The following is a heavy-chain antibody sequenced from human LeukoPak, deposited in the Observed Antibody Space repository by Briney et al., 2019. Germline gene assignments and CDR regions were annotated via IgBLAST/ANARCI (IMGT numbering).Heavy chain of an antibody. D-gene: IGHD3-22*01. J-gene: IGHJ1*01. V-gene: IGHV3-15*01. Sequence: SCKASGGTFSSYAISWVRQAPGKGLEWLGRIKRETDGGTIDYAAPVKGRFTISRDDSRNTLYLQMDSLKIEDTAVYYCTTDRYYDNSELQFQHWGQGTLVTVSS. CDR1: GGTFSSYA. CDR3: TTDRYYDNSELQFQH. CDR2: IKRETDGGTI.